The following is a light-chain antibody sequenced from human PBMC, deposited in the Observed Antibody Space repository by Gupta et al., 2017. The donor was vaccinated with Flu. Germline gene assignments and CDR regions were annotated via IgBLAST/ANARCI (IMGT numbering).Light chain of an antibody. J-gene: IGLJ3*02. CDR2: KDT. CDR3: QSADTSGNSLV. Sequence: SYELTQPPSVSVSPGQTARISRSGEALPNQFAFWYQQKAGQAPVLVIYKDTERPSGIPERFSGTSSGTTVTLTIXGXQAEDEXDFYCQSADTSGNSLVFGGGTKLTVL. CDR1: ALPNQF. V-gene: IGLV3-25*03.